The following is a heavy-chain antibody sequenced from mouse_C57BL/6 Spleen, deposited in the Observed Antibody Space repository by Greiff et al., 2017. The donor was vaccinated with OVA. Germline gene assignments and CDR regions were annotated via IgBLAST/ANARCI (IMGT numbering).Heavy chain of an antibody. CDR1: GFTFSSYA. V-gene: IGHV5-4*01. Sequence: EVQLVESGGGLVKPGGSLKLSCAASGFTFSSYAMSWVRQTPEKRLEWVATISDGGSYTYYPDNVKGRFTISRDNAKNNLYLQMSHLKSEDTAMYYCARDRQGYFDVWGTGTTVTVSS. CDR3: ARDRQGYFDV. CDR2: ISDGGSYT. D-gene: IGHD3-2*02. J-gene: IGHJ1*03.